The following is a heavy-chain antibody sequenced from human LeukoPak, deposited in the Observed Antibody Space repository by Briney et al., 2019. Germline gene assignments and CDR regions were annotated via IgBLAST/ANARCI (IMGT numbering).Heavy chain of an antibody. D-gene: IGHD1-26*01. V-gene: IGHV4-59*08. J-gene: IGHJ4*02. Sequence: SETLSLTCSVSGRSISSYYWSCIRQPPGKGLEWIGYIYYSGSTTYNPSLKSRVTISVDTSKNQFSLNLISVTAADTALYYCARHGGNYHEFDFWGQGTLVTVSS. CDR2: IYYSGST. CDR1: GRSISSYY. CDR3: ARHGGNYHEFDF.